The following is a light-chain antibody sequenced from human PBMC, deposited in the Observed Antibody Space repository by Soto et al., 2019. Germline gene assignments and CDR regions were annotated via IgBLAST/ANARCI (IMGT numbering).Light chain of an antibody. J-gene: IGLJ2*01. CDR2: DSD. CDR3: GAWDGSLSVVL. V-gene: IGLV1-51*01. Sequence: QSVLTQPPSVSAAPGQKVTISFSGSSANIGSNYVSWYQHLPGTAPKLVIYDSDRRPSEIPDRFSGSKSGTSATLDITGLQTGDEDDYYCGAWDGSLSVVLFGGGTKVTVL. CDR1: SANIGSNY.